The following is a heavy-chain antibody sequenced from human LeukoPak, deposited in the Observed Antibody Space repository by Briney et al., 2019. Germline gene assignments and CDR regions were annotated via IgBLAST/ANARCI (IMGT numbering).Heavy chain of an antibody. D-gene: IGHD3-9*01. CDR3: AKDIQRYFDWLDAFGI. CDR2: ISWNSGSI. V-gene: IGHV3-9*01. Sequence: GGSLKLSCAASGFTFDDYAMHWVRQAPGKGLEWVSGISWNSGSIGYADSVKGRFTISRDNAKNSLYLQMNSLRAEDTALYYCAKDIQRYFDWLDAFGIWGQKTMVTVSS. CDR1: GFTFDDYA. J-gene: IGHJ3*02.